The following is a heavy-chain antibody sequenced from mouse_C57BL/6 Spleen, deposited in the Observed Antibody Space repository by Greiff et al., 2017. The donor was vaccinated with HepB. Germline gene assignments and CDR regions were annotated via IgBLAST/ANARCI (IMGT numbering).Heavy chain of an antibody. J-gene: IGHJ4*01. V-gene: IGHV5-12*01. CDR2: ISNGGGST. D-gene: IGHD2-4*01. CDR3: ARRYDYFYYAMDY. Sequence: EVHLVESGGGLVQPGGSLKLSCAASGFTFSDYYMYWVRQTPEKRLEWVAYISNGGGSTYYPDTVKGRFTISRDNAKNTLYLQMSRLKSEDTAMYYCARRYDYFYYAMDYWGQGTSVTVSS. CDR1: GFTFSDYY.